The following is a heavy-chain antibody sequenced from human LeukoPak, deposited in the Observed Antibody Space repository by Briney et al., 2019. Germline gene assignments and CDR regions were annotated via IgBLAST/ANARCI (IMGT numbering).Heavy chain of an antibody. CDR1: GYTFTRYY. V-gene: IGHV1-2*02. J-gene: IGHJ6*02. CDR2: INPNSGGT. CDR3: ARVELRRYYFYFVMDL. D-gene: IGHD1-1*01. Sequence: ASVKVSCKGSGYTFTRYYMQWVGQAPGQGGEGMGWINPNSGGTNYAQKFQGRLTMTRDTSISTAYMELSRLRSDDTVVYYCARVELRRYYFYFVMDLWGQGTTVPVSS.